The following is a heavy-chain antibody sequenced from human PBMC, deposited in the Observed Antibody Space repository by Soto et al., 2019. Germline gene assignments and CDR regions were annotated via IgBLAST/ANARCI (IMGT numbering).Heavy chain of an antibody. CDR2: LNGEGSDT. CDR3: ARPGSSWTLDY. Sequence: EVQLVESGGGLVQPGGSLRLSCAASGFTFSSYWMHWVRQAPGKGLVWVSRLNGEGSDTNYADSVQGRFTISRDTGRNTLDLQMNSLRAEDTAVYYCARPGSSWTLDYWGQGTLVTVSS. J-gene: IGHJ4*02. D-gene: IGHD6-13*01. V-gene: IGHV3-74*01. CDR1: GFTFSSYW.